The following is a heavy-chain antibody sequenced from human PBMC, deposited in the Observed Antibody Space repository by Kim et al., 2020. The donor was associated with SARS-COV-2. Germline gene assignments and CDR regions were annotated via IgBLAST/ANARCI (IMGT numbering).Heavy chain of an antibody. CDR1: GGSFSGYY. J-gene: IGHJ4*02. CDR3: ARGGLGKQWLESPYYFDY. V-gene: IGHV4-34*01. CDR2: INHSGST. Sequence: SETLSLTCAVYGGSFSGYYWSWIRQPPGKGLEWIGEINHSGSTNYNPSLKSRVTISVDTSKNQFSLKLSSVTAADTAVYYCARGGLGKQWLESPYYFDYWGQGTLVTVSS. D-gene: IGHD6-19*01.